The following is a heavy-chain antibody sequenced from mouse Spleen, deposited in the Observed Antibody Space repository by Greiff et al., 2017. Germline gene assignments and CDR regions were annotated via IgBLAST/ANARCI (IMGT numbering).Heavy chain of an antibody. CDR1: GFTFSDYY. D-gene: IGHD2-4*01. V-gene: IGHV5-16*01. Sequence: EVHLVESEGGLVQPGSSMKLSCTASGFTFSDYYMAWVRQVPEKGLEWVANINYDGSSTYYLDSLKSRFIISRDNAKNILYLQMSSLKSEDTATYYCARARVYDYDGDAMDYWGQGTSVTVSS. CDR2: INYDGSST. J-gene: IGHJ4*01. CDR3: ARARVYDYDGDAMDY.